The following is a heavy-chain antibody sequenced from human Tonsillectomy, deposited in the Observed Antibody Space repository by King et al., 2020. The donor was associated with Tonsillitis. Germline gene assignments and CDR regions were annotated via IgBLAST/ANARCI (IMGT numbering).Heavy chain of an antibody. CDR2: VYYSGRT. J-gene: IGHJ2*01. CDR1: GDSVSSGAHY. D-gene: IGHD2-21*01. V-gene: IGHV4-61*08. CDR3: ARDPELLPYWYFDL. Sequence: QLQLQESGPGLVKPSETLSLTCTVSGDSVSSGAHYWNWMRQPPGKGLEWIGYVYYSGRTDYNPSLRGRATISLDNSKNQFSLKLYSATAADTAVYYCARDPELLPYWYFDLWGRGTLVTVSS.